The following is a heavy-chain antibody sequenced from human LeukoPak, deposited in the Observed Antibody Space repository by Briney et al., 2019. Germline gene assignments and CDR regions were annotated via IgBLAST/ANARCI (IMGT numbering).Heavy chain of an antibody. J-gene: IGHJ4*02. D-gene: IGHD3-3*01. CDR1: GFTVSNNY. CDR2: IYSGDSGGST. CDR3: ARDWSHRCFDY. V-gene: IGHV3-53*01. Sequence: GGSLRLSCAASGFTVSNNYMSWVRQAPGKGLEWVSVIYSGDSGGSTYYADSVKGRFTISRDSSKNTLYLQMNSLRAEDTAVYYRARDWSHRCFDYWGQGTLVTVSS.